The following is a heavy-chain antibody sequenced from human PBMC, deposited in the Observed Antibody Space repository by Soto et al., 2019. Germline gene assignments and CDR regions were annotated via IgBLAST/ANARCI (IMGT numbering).Heavy chain of an antibody. V-gene: IGHV3-30*03. CDR2: ISYDGSNK. Sequence: PGGSLRLSCAASGFAFSSYGMHWVRQSPGKGLEWVAFISYDGSNKYYADSVKGRFTISRDNSKNTLYLQMKSLRAEDTAVYYCATDAGLLWFGELSGVGMDVWGQGTTITVSS. J-gene: IGHJ6*02. CDR3: ATDAGLLWFGELSGVGMDV. D-gene: IGHD3-10*01. CDR1: GFAFSSYG.